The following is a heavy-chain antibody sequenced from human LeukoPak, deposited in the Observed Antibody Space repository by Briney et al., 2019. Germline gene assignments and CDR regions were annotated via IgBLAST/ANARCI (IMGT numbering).Heavy chain of an antibody. Sequence: GGSLRLSCAASGFTFTTYGMHWVRQAPDKGLEWVAVISYDGNNKYYADSVKGRFTISRDNSKNTLSLQMNSLRAEDTAVYYCTRGRDYYDSSSQGYGYWGQGTLVTVSS. CDR1: GFTFTTYG. CDR2: ISYDGNNK. D-gene: IGHD3-22*01. V-gene: IGHV3-30*19. CDR3: TRGRDYYDSSSQGYGY. J-gene: IGHJ4*02.